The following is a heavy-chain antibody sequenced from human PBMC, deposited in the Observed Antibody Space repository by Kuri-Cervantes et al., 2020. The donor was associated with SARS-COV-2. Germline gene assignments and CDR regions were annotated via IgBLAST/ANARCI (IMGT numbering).Heavy chain of an antibody. J-gene: IGHJ4*02. CDR2: INHSGST. CDR1: GGSFSGYY. V-gene: IGHV4-34*01. CDR3: ARFWEGYCSSTSCYTPRGFDY. D-gene: IGHD2-2*02. Sequence: SQTLSLTCAVYGGSFSGYYWNWIRQPPGKGLEWIGEINHSGSTNYNPSLKSRVTISVDTSKNQFSLKLSSVTAADTAAYYCARFWEGYCSSTSCYTPRGFDYWGQGTLVTVSS.